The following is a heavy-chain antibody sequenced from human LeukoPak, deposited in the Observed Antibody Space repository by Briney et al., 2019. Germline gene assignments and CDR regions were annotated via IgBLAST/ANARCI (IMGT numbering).Heavy chain of an antibody. V-gene: IGHV3-53*04. CDR1: GFTVSSSY. D-gene: IGHD2-21*01. CDR2: IYSDDNT. CDR3: ARGLLCGGDSLCAFDI. J-gene: IGHJ3*02. Sequence: GGSLRLSCAASGFTVSSSYMSWVRQAPGKGLEWVSIIYSDDNTFYADSVRGRFTISRHSSKNTLFLQMNSLRAEDTAVYYCARGLLCGGDSLCAFDIWGQGTMVTVSS.